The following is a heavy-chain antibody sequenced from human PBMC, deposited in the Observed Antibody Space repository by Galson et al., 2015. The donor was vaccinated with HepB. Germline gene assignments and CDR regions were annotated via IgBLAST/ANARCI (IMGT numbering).Heavy chain of an antibody. D-gene: IGHD2-8*01. CDR3: ARATRNGDDF. CDR2: LKPDGGEQ. V-gene: IGHV3-7*04. CDR1: GFPFSIYW. Sequence: SLRLSCATSGFPFSIYWMNWVRQAPGKGLEWVANLKPDGGEQYYLDSAKGRFTISRDNAKNSLYLQMSSLRVEDTAVYYCARATRNGDDFWGQGTLVIVSS. J-gene: IGHJ4*02.